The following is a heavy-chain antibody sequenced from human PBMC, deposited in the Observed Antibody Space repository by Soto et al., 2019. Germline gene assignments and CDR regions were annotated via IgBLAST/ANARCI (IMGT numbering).Heavy chain of an antibody. D-gene: IGHD3-22*01. Sequence: GGSLRLSCAASGFTFSSYSMNWVRQAPGKGLEWVSSISSSSSYIYYADSVKGRFTISRDNSKNTLYLQMNSLRAEDTAVYYCAKPNQYYYDSSGYFDYWGQGTLVTVS. J-gene: IGHJ4*02. CDR3: AKPNQYYYDSSGYFDY. CDR2: ISSSSSYI. V-gene: IGHV3-21*04. CDR1: GFTFSSYS.